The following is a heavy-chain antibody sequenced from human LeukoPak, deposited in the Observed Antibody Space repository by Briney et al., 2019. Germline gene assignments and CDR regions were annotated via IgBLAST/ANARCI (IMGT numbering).Heavy chain of an antibody. J-gene: IGHJ4*02. V-gene: IGHV3-30-3*01. Sequence: PWRSLRLSCAASGFTFSSYAMHWVRQAPGKGLEWVAVISYDGSNKYYADSVKGRFTISRDNSKNTLYLQMNSLSAEDTAVYYCARGRRELSCSGGSCYSFVSTNVFDYWGQGTLVTVSS. CDR1: GFTFSSYA. CDR2: ISYDGSNK. CDR3: ARGRRELSCSGGSCYSFVSTNVFDY. D-gene: IGHD2-15*01.